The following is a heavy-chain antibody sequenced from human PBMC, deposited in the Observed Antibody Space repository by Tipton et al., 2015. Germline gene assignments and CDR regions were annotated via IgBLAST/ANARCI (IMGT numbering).Heavy chain of an antibody. V-gene: IGHV4-4*09. CDR1: DGSISDDY. J-gene: IGHJ4*02. CDR2: IYNSGST. D-gene: IGHD4-17*01. CDR3: ARKTTDSVSSYGDSLDN. Sequence: TLSLTCTVSDGSISDDYWNWIRQPPGKGLEWIGYIYNSGSTNYNPSLKSRVTISVDTSKNQLSLKLSSVTAADTAVYYCARKTTDSVSSYGDSLDNWGQGTPVTVPS.